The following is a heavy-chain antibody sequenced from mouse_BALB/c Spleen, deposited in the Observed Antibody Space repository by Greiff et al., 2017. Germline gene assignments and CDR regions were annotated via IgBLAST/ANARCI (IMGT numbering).Heavy chain of an antibody. V-gene: IGHV2-9*02. Sequence: VKLMESGPGLVAPSQSLSITCTVSGFSLTSYGVHWVRQPPGKGLEWLGVIWAGGSTNYNSALMSRLSISKDNSKSQVFLKMNSLQTDDTAMYYCARDYDYDGDGCAYWGQGTLVTVSA. CDR3: ARDYDYDGDGCAY. CDR2: IWAGGST. D-gene: IGHD2-4*01. J-gene: IGHJ3*01. CDR1: GFSLTSYG.